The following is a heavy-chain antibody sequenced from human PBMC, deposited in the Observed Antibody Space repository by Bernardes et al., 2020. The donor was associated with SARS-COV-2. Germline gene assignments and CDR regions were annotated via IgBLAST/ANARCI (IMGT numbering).Heavy chain of an antibody. V-gene: IGHV4-59*02. Sequence: SETLSLTCTVSGGSVSSYYWSWIRQPPGKGLEWIGYIFHSGSINYNPSLKSRLTISVDTSKNQFSLKLSSATAAATAVYYCAIECYYDSSGYYHHYAFDIWDQGKMVTVPS. CDR2: IFHSGSI. CDR3: AIECYYDSSGYYHHYAFDI. J-gene: IGHJ3*02. D-gene: IGHD3-22*01. CDR1: GGSVSSYY.